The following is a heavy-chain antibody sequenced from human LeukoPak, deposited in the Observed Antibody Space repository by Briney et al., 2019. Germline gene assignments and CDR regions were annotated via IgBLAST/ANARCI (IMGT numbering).Heavy chain of an antibody. Sequence: GGSLRLSCAASGFTVRSNYMSWVRQAPGRGLGWVSVIYSGGTTYYADSVKGRFTISRDNSNDTLYLHMNSLRAEDTAIYYCARATQNRIPFDYWGQGTLVTVSS. D-gene: IGHD2-21*01. V-gene: IGHV3-53*01. CDR3: ARATQNRIPFDY. CDR1: GFTVRSNY. J-gene: IGHJ4*02. CDR2: IYSGGTT.